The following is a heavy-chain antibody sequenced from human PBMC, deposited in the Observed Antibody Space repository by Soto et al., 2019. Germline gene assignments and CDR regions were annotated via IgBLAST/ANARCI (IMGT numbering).Heavy chain of an antibody. Sequence: CKGSGYRFPSYWIAWVRHMPGKGLEWMGIIYPGDSDTTYSPSFQGQVTISADKSISKAFLQWSSLKASDTAMYYCARRDNSGWYFDYWGQGTLVTGSS. V-gene: IGHV5-51*01. J-gene: IGHJ4*02. CDR2: IYPGDSDT. D-gene: IGHD3-22*01. CDR3: ARRDNSGWYFDY. CDR1: GYRFPSYW.